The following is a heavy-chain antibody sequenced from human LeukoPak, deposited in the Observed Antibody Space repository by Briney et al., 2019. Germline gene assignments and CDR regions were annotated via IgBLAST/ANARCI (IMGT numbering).Heavy chain of an antibody. D-gene: IGHD6-19*01. V-gene: IGHV4-39*01. CDR2: IYYSGST. Sequence: SETLSLTCTVSGASISSSSYYWGWIRQPPGKGLVWIVSIYYSGSTYYNPSLKSRITISVNTSRNQFSLKLSSVTAADTAVYYCARQGAASSGWYGDFDYWGQGTLVTVSS. CDR1: GASISSSSYY. J-gene: IGHJ4*02. CDR3: ARQGAASSGWYGDFDY.